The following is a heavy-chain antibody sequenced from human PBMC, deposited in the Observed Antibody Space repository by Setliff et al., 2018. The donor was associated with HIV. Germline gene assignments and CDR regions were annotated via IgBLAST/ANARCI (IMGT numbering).Heavy chain of an antibody. CDR2: IFHTGST. CDR3: ARLMPNWDYFDY. J-gene: IGHJ4*02. Sequence: LSLTCAVSGASISSGNWWSWVRQSPGKGLEWIGEIFHTGSTNYNPSLKSRVTISVDTSKNHFSLNVSSLTAADTALYFCARLMPNWDYFDYWGQGTQVTVSS. CDR1: GASISSGNW. V-gene: IGHV4-4*01. D-gene: IGHD2-2*01.